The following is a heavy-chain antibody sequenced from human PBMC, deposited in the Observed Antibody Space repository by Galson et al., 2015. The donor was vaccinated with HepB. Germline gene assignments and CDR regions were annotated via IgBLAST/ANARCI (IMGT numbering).Heavy chain of an antibody. V-gene: IGHV3-30*04. CDR1: GFTFSSYA. CDR3: ARDSVAGYFDY. CDR2: ISYDGSNK. D-gene: IGHD6-19*01. Sequence: SLRLSCAASGFTFSSYAMHWVRQAPGKGLEWVAVISYDGSNKYYADSVKGRFTISRDNSKNTLYLQMNSLRAEDTAVYYCARDSVAGYFDYWGQGTLVTVSS. J-gene: IGHJ4*02.